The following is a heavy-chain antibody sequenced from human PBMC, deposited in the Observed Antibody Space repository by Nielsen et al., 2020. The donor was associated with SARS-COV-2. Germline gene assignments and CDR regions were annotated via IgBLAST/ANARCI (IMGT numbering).Heavy chain of an antibody. CDR3: ASLDGYNTGY. Sequence: GESLKISCAASGFTFSSYWMHWVRQAPGKGLVWVSRINSDGSSTSYADSVKGRFTISRDNAKNSLYLQINSLRAEDTTLYHCASLDGYNTGYWGQGTLVTVSS. J-gene: IGHJ4*02. V-gene: IGHV3-74*01. CDR2: INSDGSST. CDR1: GFTFSSYW. D-gene: IGHD5-24*01.